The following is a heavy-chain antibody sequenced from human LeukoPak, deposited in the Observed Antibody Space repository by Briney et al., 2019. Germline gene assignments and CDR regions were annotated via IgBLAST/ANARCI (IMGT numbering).Heavy chain of an antibody. D-gene: IGHD3-22*01. J-gene: IGHJ4*02. CDR3: AKDGLYYDGSEHVYYFDS. CDR2: IIYSGGAP. Sequence: PGGSLRLSCAASGFTFSRSAMTWVRQGPGTGLEFVASIIYSGGAPYYADSVKGRFTISRDNSKNTLYLQMNSLRAEDTALYYCAKDGLYYDGSEHVYYFDSWGQGTLVTVSS. V-gene: IGHV3-23*01. CDR1: GFTFSRSA.